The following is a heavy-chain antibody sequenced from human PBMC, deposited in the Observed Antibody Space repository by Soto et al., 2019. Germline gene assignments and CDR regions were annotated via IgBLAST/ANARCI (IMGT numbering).Heavy chain of an antibody. J-gene: IGHJ3*01. CDR2: LYDIDGS. CDR3: ATWHEREHAYDV. D-gene: IGHD1-1*01. V-gene: IGHV3-53*01. Sequence: DVQLVESGGSLIQPGESLRLSCAAFGFTISGKKYVAWVCQAPGKGLEWVSALYDIDGSFYADSVKGRFTTSSDSSKTTVYLQMNDLRPDDTAVYYCATWHEREHAYDVWGLGTTVTVSS. CDR1: GFTISGKKY.